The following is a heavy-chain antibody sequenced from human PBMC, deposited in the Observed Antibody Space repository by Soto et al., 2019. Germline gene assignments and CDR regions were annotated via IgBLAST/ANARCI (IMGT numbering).Heavy chain of an antibody. D-gene: IGHD2-21*02. Sequence: EVQLLESGGGLVQPGASLRLSCAASGFTFSSYAMSWVRQAPGKGLEWVSAISGSGGSTYYADSVKGRFTISRDNSKNTLYLQMNSLRAEDTAVYYCAKALTRNYYYYMDVWGKGTTVTVSS. CDR3: AKALTRNYYYYMDV. J-gene: IGHJ6*03. V-gene: IGHV3-23*01. CDR2: ISGSGGST. CDR1: GFTFSSYA.